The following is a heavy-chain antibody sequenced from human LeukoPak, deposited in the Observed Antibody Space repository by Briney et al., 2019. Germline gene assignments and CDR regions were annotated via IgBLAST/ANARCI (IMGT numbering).Heavy chain of an antibody. CDR3: ARGEFATIFGVVIENYYYGMDV. V-gene: IGHV4-34*01. Sequence: SETLSLTCAVYGGSFSGYYWSWIRQPPGKGLEWIGEINHSGSTNYNPSLKSRVTISVDTSRNQFSLKLSSVTAADTAVYYCARGEFATIFGVVIENYYYGMDVWGQGTTVTVSS. CDR1: GGSFSGYY. CDR2: INHSGST. J-gene: IGHJ6*02. D-gene: IGHD3-3*01.